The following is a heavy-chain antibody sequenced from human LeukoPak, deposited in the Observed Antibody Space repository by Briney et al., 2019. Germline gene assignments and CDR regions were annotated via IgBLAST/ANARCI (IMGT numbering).Heavy chain of an antibody. D-gene: IGHD2-8*02. CDR2: ITSSGDGT. Sequence: PGGSLRLSCEASGFTFTSYAMHWVRQAPGKGLEWVSSITSSGDGTFYTDSLSGRFTISRDNAKKAVFLQMKSLRRGDSALYFCAKGTDNTGRHNFDIWGQGTLVTVSS. J-gene: IGHJ4*02. CDR1: GFTFTSYA. CDR3: AKGTDNTGRHNFDI. V-gene: IGHV3-23*01.